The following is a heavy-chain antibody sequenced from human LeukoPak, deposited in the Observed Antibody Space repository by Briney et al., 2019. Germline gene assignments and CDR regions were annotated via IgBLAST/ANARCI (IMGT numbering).Heavy chain of an antibody. V-gene: IGHV1-2*02. CDR1: GYTFTGYY. CDR2: INPNSGGT. D-gene: IGHD5-24*01. Sequence: ASVKVSCKASGYTFTGYYMHWVRQAPGQGLEWMGWINPNSGGTNYAQKFQGRVTMTRDMSISTAYMELSRLRSDDTAVYYCASRRDGYNLPDYWGQGTLVTVSS. J-gene: IGHJ4*02. CDR3: ASRRDGYNLPDY.